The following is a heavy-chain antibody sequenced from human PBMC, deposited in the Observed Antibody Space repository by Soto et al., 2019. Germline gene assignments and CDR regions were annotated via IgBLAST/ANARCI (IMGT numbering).Heavy chain of an antibody. Sequence: QVQLQESGPGLVKPSQTLSLTCTVSGGSISSGGYYWSWIRQHPGKGLEWIGYIYYSGSTYYNPSRKSRVTISVDTYKNQFSLKLSSVTAADTAVYYCARSTVTTNWYFDLWGRGTLVTVSS. J-gene: IGHJ2*01. D-gene: IGHD4-17*01. CDR3: ARSTVTTNWYFDL. CDR1: GGSISSGGYY. V-gene: IGHV4-31*03. CDR2: IYYSGST.